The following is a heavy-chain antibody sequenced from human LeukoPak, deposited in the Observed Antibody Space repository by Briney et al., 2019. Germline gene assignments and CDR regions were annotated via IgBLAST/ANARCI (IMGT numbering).Heavy chain of an antibody. CDR2: IKQDGSEI. Sequence: GGSLRLSCEASGFSFSNYWMSWVRQAPGKGLEWVANIKQDGSEIYYVDSVRGRFTISRDNAKNSLYLQMNSLRAEDTAVYYCARAGDYGAFDYWGQGTLVTVSS. J-gene: IGHJ4*02. CDR3: ARAGDYGAFDY. V-gene: IGHV3-7*01. CDR1: GFSFSNYW. D-gene: IGHD4-17*01.